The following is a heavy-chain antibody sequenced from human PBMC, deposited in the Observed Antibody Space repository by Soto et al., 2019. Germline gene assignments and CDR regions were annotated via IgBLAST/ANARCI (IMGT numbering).Heavy chain of an antibody. Sequence: EVQLLESGGGLVQPGGSLRLSCTASGFTFSSYAMSWVRQAPGKGLEWVSAISGGGGNTYYADSVKGRFTISRDNSKNTLYMPMNSPRAEDTAVYYLAKSITARPFDYWGQGALVTVSS. V-gene: IGHV3-23*01. CDR1: GFTFSSYA. CDR3: AKSITARPFDY. D-gene: IGHD6-6*01. J-gene: IGHJ4*02. CDR2: ISGGGGNT.